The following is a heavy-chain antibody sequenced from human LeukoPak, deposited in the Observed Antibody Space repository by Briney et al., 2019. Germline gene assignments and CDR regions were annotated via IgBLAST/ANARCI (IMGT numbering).Heavy chain of an antibody. Sequence: SETLSLTCTVSGGSISSGVYYWSWIRQHPGKGLEWIGYIYYSGSTYYNPSLKSRVTISVDTSKNQFSLKLSSVTAADTAVYYCARARFGGVTFDYWGQGTLVTVSS. V-gene: IGHV4-31*03. CDR3: ARARFGGVTFDY. J-gene: IGHJ4*02. CDR2: IYYSGST. CDR1: GGSISSGVYY. D-gene: IGHD3-16*01.